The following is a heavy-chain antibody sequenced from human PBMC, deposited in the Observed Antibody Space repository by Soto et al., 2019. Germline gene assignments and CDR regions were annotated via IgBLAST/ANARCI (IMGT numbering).Heavy chain of an antibody. Sequence: QVQLVESGGGLVKPGGSLRLSCAASGFTFSDYYMSWIRQAPGKGLEWVSYISGSGSTIYYADSVKGRFTISRDNAKNSLYLQMNSLRAEDTAVYYCARDAVSDDFWSGYYSNYYYYMDVWGKGTTVTVSS. V-gene: IGHV3-11*01. J-gene: IGHJ6*03. CDR1: GFTFSDYY. D-gene: IGHD3-3*01. CDR3: ARDAVSDDFWSGYYSNYYYYMDV. CDR2: ISGSGSTI.